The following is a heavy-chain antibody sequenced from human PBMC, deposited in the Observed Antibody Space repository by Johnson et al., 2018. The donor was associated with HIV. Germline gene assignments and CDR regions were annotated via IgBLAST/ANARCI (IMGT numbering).Heavy chain of an antibody. J-gene: IGHJ3*02. CDR2: ISSNGGST. V-gene: IGHV3-64*01. D-gene: IGHD7-27*01. CDR3: ARQLGSDAFDI. Sequence: VRQAPGKGLEYVSAISSNGGSTYYANSVKGRFTISRDNSKNTLYLQMGSLRAEDMAVYYCARQLGSDAFDIWGQGTMVTVSS.